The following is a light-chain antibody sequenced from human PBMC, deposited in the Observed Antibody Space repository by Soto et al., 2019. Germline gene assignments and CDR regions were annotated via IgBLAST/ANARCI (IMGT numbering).Light chain of an antibody. CDR1: SSNIGSNP. V-gene: IGLV1-44*01. CDR2: NNN. Sequence: QSVLTQPPSASGTPGQRVTISCSGNSSNIGSNPVHWYQQVPGTAPKLLIHNNNQRPSAVPARCSGSKSGTSASLAISGLQSEDEADYYCAAWDDSLNGVLFGGGTKLTVL. J-gene: IGLJ2*01. CDR3: AAWDDSLNGVL.